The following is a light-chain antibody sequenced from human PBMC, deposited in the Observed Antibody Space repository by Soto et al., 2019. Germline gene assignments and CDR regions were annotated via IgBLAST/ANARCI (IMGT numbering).Light chain of an antibody. Sequence: EIVLTQSPGTLSLSPGERATLSCRASQSVSSSYLAWYQQKPDQAPRLLIYNASARVTGIPDRFSGSGSGTDFTLTISRLEPEDFAVYYCQQYGSSPLTFGPGTKVDIK. CDR3: QQYGSSPLT. V-gene: IGKV3-20*01. CDR2: NAS. CDR1: QSVSSSY. J-gene: IGKJ3*01.